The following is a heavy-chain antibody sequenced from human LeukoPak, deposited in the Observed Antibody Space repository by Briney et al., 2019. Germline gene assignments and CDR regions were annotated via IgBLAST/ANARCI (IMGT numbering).Heavy chain of an antibody. CDR1: GFTFDDYG. J-gene: IGHJ4*02. D-gene: IGHD3-10*01. V-gene: IGHV3-20*04. CDR2: ITWNGGST. Sequence: GGSLRLSCAASGFTFDDYGMSWVRQAPGKGLEWVSGITWNGGSTGYADSVKGRFTISRGNAKNSLYLQMNSLRAEDTALYYCAKGVVAGAMDRGIDYWGQGTLVTVSS. CDR3: AKGVVAGAMDRGIDY.